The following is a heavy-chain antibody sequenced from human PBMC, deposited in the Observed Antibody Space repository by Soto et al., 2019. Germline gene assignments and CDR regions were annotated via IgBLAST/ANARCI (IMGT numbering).Heavy chain of an antibody. D-gene: IGHD5-12*01. V-gene: IGHV3-23*01. Sequence: PVGSLRLSCAASGFTFSNYAMIRIRQVPGKGLQWVSGLYGSGGGIHYAESVKDRFTISRDNSAYAVYLQMNNLRVEDSAIYYCAKDAVSRDGVWLAHDWGQGTVVTVSS. CDR2: LYGSGGGI. CDR1: GFTFSNYA. CDR3: AKDAVSRDGVWLAHD. J-gene: IGHJ4*02.